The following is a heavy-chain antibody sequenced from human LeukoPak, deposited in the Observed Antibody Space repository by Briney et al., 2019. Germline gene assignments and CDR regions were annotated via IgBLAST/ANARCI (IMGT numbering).Heavy chain of an antibody. D-gene: IGHD3-9*01. Sequence: PGGSLRLSCAASGFTFSSYAMHWVRQAPGKGLEWVAVISYDGSNKYYADSVKGRFTISRDNSKNTLYPQMNSLRAEDTAVYYCARVSYDILTGLYYFDYWGQGTLVTVSS. CDR2: ISYDGSNK. CDR1: GFTFSSYA. J-gene: IGHJ4*02. V-gene: IGHV3-30*04. CDR3: ARVSYDILTGLYYFDY.